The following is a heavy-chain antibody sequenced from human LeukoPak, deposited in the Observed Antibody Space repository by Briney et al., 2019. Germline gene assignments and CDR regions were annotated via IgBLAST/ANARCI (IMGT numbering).Heavy chain of an antibody. J-gene: IGHJ4*02. V-gene: IGHV3-48*04. CDR3: ADYDSSGYPST. CDR2: ISSSSSTI. Sequence: GGSLRLSCAASGFTFSSYSMNWVRQAPGKGLEWVSYISSSSSTIYYADSVKGRFTISRDNAKNSLYLQMNSLRAEDTAVYYCADYDSSGYPSTWGQGTLVTVSS. CDR1: GFTFSSYS. D-gene: IGHD3-22*01.